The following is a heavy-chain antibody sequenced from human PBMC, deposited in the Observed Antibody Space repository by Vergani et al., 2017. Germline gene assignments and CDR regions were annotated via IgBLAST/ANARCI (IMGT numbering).Heavy chain of an antibody. Sequence: QVQLVQSGAEVKKPGASVKVSCKASGYTFTGYYMHWVRQAPGQGLEWMGWINPNSGGTNYAQKFQGRGTMTRDTSISTAYMELSRLRSDDTAVYYCARDGMPNPLYYYYYGMDVWGQGTTVTVSS. CDR2: INPNSGGT. V-gene: IGHV1-2*02. D-gene: IGHD1-26*01. J-gene: IGHJ6*02. CDR1: GYTFTGYY. CDR3: ARDGMPNPLYYYYYGMDV.